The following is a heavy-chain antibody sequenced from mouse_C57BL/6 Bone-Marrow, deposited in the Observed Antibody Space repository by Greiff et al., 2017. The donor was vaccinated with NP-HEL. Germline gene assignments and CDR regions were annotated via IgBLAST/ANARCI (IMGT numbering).Heavy chain of an antibody. V-gene: IGHV1-5*01. CDR2: IYPGNGDT. D-gene: IGHD3-1*01. J-gene: IGHJ2*01. CDR3: TRGATESRGGFDY. CDR1: GYTFTSYW. Sequence: VQLKESGTVLARPGASVKMSCKTSGYTFTSYWMHWVKQRPGQGLEWIGAIYPGNGDTSYNQKFKGKATLTVVTAASTAYMQLSSLTNEDSAVYYGTRGATESRGGFDYWGQGTTLTVSS.